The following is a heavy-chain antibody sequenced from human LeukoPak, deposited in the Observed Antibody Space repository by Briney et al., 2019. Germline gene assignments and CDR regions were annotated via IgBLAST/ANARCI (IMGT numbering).Heavy chain of an antibody. V-gene: IGHV3-11*01. Sequence: GGSLRLSCAASGFTFSDYYMSWIRQAPGKGLEWVSYISSSGSTIYYADSVKGRFTISRDNAKNSLYLQMNSLRAEDTAVYYCARGTGYGSGSYHYYYGMDVWGQGTTATVSS. CDR1: GFTFSDYY. CDR3: ARGTGYGSGSYHYYYGMDV. J-gene: IGHJ6*02. D-gene: IGHD3-10*01. CDR2: ISSSGSTI.